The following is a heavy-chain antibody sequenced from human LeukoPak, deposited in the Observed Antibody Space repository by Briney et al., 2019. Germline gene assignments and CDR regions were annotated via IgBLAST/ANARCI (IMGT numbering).Heavy chain of an antibody. CDR2: IDGSDGAS. CDR1: GFRFSSYV. J-gene: IGHJ4*02. CDR3: ARVDSGNYDY. Sequence: GGSLRLSCAASGFRFSSYVMSWVRQAPGKGQEYVSSIDGSDGASYYADSVKGRFTISRDNSKNTLFLQMNSLRVADTAVYYCARVDSGNYDYWGQGTLLTVSS. D-gene: IGHD1-26*01. V-gene: IGHV3-23*01.